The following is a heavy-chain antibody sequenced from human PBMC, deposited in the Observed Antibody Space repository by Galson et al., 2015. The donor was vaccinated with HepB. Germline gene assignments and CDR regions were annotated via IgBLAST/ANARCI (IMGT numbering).Heavy chain of an antibody. Sequence: SLRLSCAASGFTFSSYSMNWVRQAPGKGLEWVSSISSSSSYIYYADSVKGRFTISRDNAENSLYLQMNSLRAEDTAVYYCARDEGSGWHYYYYGMDVWGQGTTVTVSS. V-gene: IGHV3-21*01. CDR2: ISSSSSYI. J-gene: IGHJ6*02. CDR3: ARDEGSGWHYYYYGMDV. D-gene: IGHD6-19*01. CDR1: GFTFSSYS.